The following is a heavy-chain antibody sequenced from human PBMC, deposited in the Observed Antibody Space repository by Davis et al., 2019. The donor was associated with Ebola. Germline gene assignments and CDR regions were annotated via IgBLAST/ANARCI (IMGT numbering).Heavy chain of an antibody. CDR3: ARGGYCSGGSCSNWFDP. J-gene: IGHJ5*02. CDR2: IWYDGSNK. V-gene: IGHV3-33*08. Sequence: GGSLRLSCAASGFTFSGSAMHWVRQPPGKGLEWVAVIWYDGSNKYYADSVKGRLTISRDNSKNTLYLQMNSLRAEDTAVYYCARGGYCSGGSCSNWFDPWGQGTLVTVSS. D-gene: IGHD2-15*01. CDR1: GFTFSGSA.